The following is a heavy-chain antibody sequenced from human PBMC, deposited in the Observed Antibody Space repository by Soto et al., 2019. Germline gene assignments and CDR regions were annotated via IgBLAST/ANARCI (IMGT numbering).Heavy chain of an antibody. Sequence: QVQLVESGGGVVQPGRSLRLSCEVSGFTFSNSAMHWVRQAPGKGLEWVAIVSYDESIKFYADSVKGRFTISRDNSKNTLYLQLNGLRDEDTAVYYCARDAYRNANIHNWFDPWGQGTLVTVSS. V-gene: IGHV3-30-3*01. CDR2: VSYDESIK. CDR3: ARDAYRNANIHNWFDP. J-gene: IGHJ5*02. D-gene: IGHD2-21*01. CDR1: GFTFSNSA.